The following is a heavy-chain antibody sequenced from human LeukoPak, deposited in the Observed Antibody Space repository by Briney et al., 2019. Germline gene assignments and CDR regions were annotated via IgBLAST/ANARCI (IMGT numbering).Heavy chain of an antibody. V-gene: IGHV1-18*01. CDR1: GYTFTNYG. D-gene: IGHD3-10*01. J-gene: IGHJ5*02. Sequence: ASVKVSCKASGYTFTNYGISWVRQAPGQGLEWMGWISGYNGNTKYAQKFQGRVTMTTDTSTSTAYMELSSLKASDTAMYYCARLVGGIYGSGEYNWFDPWGQGTLVTVSS. CDR3: ARLVGGIYGSGEYNWFDP. CDR2: ISGYNGNT.